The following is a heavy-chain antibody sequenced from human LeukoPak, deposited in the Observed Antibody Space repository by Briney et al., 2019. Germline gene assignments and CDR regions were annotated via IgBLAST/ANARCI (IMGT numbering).Heavy chain of an antibody. CDR1: GDSISSYY. CDR3: ARESSSGSYD. Sequence: PSETLSLTCTVSGDSISSYYWSWIRQPAGKGLEWIGRTYTSGSTNYNPSPRSRVTMSVDTSKNQLSLKLSSVTAADTAVYYCARESSSGSYDWGQGTLVTVSS. V-gene: IGHV4-4*07. D-gene: IGHD1-26*01. CDR2: TYTSGST. J-gene: IGHJ4*02.